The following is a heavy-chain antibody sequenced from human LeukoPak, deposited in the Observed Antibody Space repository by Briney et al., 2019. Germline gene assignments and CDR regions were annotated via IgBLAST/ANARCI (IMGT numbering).Heavy chain of an antibody. D-gene: IGHD3-10*01. CDR2: ISSSSSYI. CDR3: AKDGRITYYYGSGIPAPGRAFDI. Sequence: GGSLRLSCAASGFTFSSYSMNWVRQAPGKGLEWVSSISSSSSYIYYADSVKGRFTISRDNAKNSLYLQMNSLRAEDTAVYYCAKDGRITYYYGSGIPAPGRAFDIWGQGTMVTVSS. V-gene: IGHV3-21*01. CDR1: GFTFSSYS. J-gene: IGHJ3*02.